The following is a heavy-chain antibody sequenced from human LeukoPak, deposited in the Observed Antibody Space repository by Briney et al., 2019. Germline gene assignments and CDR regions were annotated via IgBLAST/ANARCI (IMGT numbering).Heavy chain of an antibody. V-gene: IGHV4-59*01. D-gene: IGHD5-24*01. Sequence: SETLSLTCTVSGGSISSYYRSWIRQPPGKGLEWIGYIYYSGSTNYNPSLKSRVTISVDTSKNQFSLKLSSVTAADTAVYYCARGWVEMATIWGQGTLVTVSS. J-gene: IGHJ4*02. CDR1: GGSISSYY. CDR3: ARGWVEMATI. CDR2: IYYSGST.